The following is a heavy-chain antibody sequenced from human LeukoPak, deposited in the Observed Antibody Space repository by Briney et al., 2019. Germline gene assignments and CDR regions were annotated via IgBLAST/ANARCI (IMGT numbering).Heavy chain of an antibody. Sequence: GGSLRLSCAASGLTFSNYAMSWVRQAPGKGLEWVSGISGSGGSTYYADSVKGRFTISRDNSKNTLYLQMNSLRAEDTAVYYCARDKEGPLDYWGQGTLVTVSS. V-gene: IGHV3-23*01. CDR2: ISGSGGST. J-gene: IGHJ4*02. CDR1: GLTFSNYA. CDR3: ARDKEGPLDY.